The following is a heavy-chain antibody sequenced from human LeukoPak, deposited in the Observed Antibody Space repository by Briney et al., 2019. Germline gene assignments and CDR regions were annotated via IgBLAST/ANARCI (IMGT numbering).Heavy chain of an antibody. V-gene: IGHV4-4*09. D-gene: IGHD1-26*01. J-gene: IGHJ3*02. CDR2: IYTSGST. Sequence: SETLSLTCTVSGGSISSYYWSWIRQPPGKGLEWIGYIYTSGSTNYNPSLKSRVTISVDTSKNQFSLKLSSVTAADTAVYYCARGRSGGYLNPFDIWGQGTMVTVSS. CDR3: ARGRSGGYLNPFDI. CDR1: GGSISSYY.